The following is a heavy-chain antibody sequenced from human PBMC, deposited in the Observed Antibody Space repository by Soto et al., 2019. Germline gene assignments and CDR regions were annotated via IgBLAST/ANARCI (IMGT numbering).Heavy chain of an antibody. D-gene: IGHD6-19*01. CDR2: ITSSISYT. V-gene: IGHV3-21*01. J-gene: IGHJ6*04. CDR1: GFSFSDYS. CDR3: ARDSPGYNSAWDEAHYMDF. Sequence: EVQLVESGGGLVRPGGSLRLSCAAFGFSFSDYSMNWVRQAPGKGLEGVSFITSSISYTYYADSVKGRFTISRDNAKNPLYPETNTQSDRDTPVNFSARDSPGYNSAWDEAHYMDFWRKGTTLTLP.